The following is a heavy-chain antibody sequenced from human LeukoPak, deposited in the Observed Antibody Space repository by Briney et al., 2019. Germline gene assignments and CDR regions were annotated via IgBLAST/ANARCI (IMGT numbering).Heavy chain of an antibody. Sequence: GGSLRLSCVASGFTFNSYWMSWVRQAPGKGLEWLAGIKGDGSDKRYVDSVKGRFTISRDNAEKSLYLQMNSLRAEDTAVYYCARDSSLYCSDNTCYWSLDYWGQGTLVTVSS. V-gene: IGHV3-7*01. D-gene: IGHD2-15*01. J-gene: IGHJ4*02. CDR1: GFTFNSYW. CDR3: ARDSSLYCSDNTCYWSLDY. CDR2: IKGDGSDK.